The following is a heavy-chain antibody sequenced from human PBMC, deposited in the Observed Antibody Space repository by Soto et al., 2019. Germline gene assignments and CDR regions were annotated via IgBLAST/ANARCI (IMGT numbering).Heavy chain of an antibody. D-gene: IGHD3-22*01. Sequence: QVQLVQSGAEVKKPGSSVKVSSKVSGGTFSTYIISWVRQAPGHGLEWMGGIIPLFGAANYAQKFQGRVTITADKSTTTAYMELSSLRSEDTAIYYCAREDSTGYRFDYWGQGTLVTVST. CDR1: GGTFSTYI. CDR3: AREDSTGYRFDY. J-gene: IGHJ4*02. CDR2: IIPLFGAA. V-gene: IGHV1-69*06.